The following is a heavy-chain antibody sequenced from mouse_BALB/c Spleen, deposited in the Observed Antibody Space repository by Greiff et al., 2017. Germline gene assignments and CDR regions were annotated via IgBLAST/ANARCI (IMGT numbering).Heavy chain of an antibody. J-gene: IGHJ2*01. V-gene: IGHV7-3*02. CDR2: IRNKANGYTT. Sequence: EVKLVESGGGLVQPGGSLRLSCATSGFTFTDYYMSWVRQPPGKALEWLGFIRNKANGYTTEYSSSVKGRFTISRDNTQSILYLQMNTLRAEESATYYSAREGLYGSSPLDNGGQGTTLTVS. D-gene: IGHD1-1*01. CDR3: AREGLYGSSPLDN. CDR1: GFTFTDYY.